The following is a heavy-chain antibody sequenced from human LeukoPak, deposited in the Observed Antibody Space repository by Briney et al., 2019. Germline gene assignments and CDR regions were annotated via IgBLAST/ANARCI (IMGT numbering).Heavy chain of an antibody. CDR3: ARSVYCSGGSCYAEYFQH. Sequence: GGSLRLSCAASGFTFCSYAMHWVRQAPGKGLEWVAVISYDGSNKYYADSVKGRFTISRDNSKNTLYLQMNSLRAEDTAVYYCARSVYCSGGSCYAEYFQHWGQGTLVTVSS. CDR1: GFTFCSYA. V-gene: IGHV3-30-3*01. CDR2: ISYDGSNK. J-gene: IGHJ1*01. D-gene: IGHD2-15*01.